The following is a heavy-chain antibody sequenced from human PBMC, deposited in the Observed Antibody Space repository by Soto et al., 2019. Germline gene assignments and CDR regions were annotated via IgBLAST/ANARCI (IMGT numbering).Heavy chain of an antibody. Sequence: PSETLSLTCTVSGGSIYRSGYYWGWIRQPPGRGLEWIGNIDYNGVTYSNPSLKSRVTISRDTSKNQFSLKLTSVTAADTALYYCGKVLVGATGHTDSASCGPGTLVIVSS. CDR3: GKVLVGATGHTDSAS. V-gene: IGHV4-39*01. D-gene: IGHD2-15*01. CDR2: IDYNGVT. CDR1: GGSIYRSGYY. J-gene: IGHJ4*02.